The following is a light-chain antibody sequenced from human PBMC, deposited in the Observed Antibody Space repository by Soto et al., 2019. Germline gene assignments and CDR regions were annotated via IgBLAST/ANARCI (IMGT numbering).Light chain of an antibody. J-gene: IGKJ5*01. Sequence: DILMTQSPATLSVSLGERVTFSCRASQSVSYYLAWYQQKPGQAPRLLIYGASTRAIGIPARFSGTGSGTEFTLTISSLQSEDFAVYYCQQYGSSPITFGQGRLPEIK. V-gene: IGKV3-15*01. CDR2: GAS. CDR3: QQYGSSPIT. CDR1: QSVSYY.